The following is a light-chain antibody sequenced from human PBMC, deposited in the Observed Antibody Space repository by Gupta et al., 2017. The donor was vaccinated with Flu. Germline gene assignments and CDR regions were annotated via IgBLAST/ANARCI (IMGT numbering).Light chain of an antibody. Sequence: ATCTRPGNSYKVGNKEADWQQQPQRNPPQVLSDRDTNRPSEVAERFCASKSGSTASLTDTGLQPEEEADYYCSTGQSSFNDAVFGGGTKVTVL. J-gene: IGLJ3*02. CDR3: STGQSSFNDAV. V-gene: IGLV10-54*04. CDR2: RDT. CDR1: SYKVGNKE.